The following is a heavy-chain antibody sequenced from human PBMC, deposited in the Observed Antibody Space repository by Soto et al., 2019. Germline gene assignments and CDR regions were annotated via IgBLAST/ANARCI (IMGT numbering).Heavy chain of an antibody. J-gene: IGHJ6*02. V-gene: IGHV1-2*02. CDR1: GYAFTDYY. CDR3: ARGSSDLFYYYSSGLDV. Sequence: QVQLVQSGAEVKMPGASVKVSCKASGYAFTDYYIHWVRQAPAQGLEWMGWINPNSGVTNYAQKFPGRVTMSRDTSISSAYMELSSLRSDDTAVYFCARGSSDLFYYYSSGLDVWGQGTTVTVSS. CDR2: INPNSGVT. D-gene: IGHD6-6*01.